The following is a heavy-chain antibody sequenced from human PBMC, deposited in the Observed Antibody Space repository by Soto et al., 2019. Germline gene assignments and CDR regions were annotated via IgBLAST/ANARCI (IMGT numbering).Heavy chain of an antibody. Sequence: SETLSLTCTVSGGSISSGGYYWSWIRQHPGKGLEWIGYIYYSGSTYYNPSLKSRVTISVDTSKNQFSLKLSSVTAADTAVYYCAKLVYYYYYMDVWGKGTTVTVSS. CDR2: IYYSGST. D-gene: IGHD6-13*01. CDR1: GGSISSGGYY. J-gene: IGHJ6*03. CDR3: AKLVYYYYYMDV. V-gene: IGHV4-31*03.